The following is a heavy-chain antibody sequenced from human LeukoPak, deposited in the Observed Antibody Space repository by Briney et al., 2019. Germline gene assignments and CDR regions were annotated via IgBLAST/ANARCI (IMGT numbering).Heavy chain of an antibody. J-gene: IGHJ4*02. CDR3: AIQGSHTGIADDY. CDR1: GFTFTSYC. V-gene: IGHV3-21*01. Sequence: LGGSLRLSCEASGFTFTSYCMNWVRQAPGKGLEWVSSISSSSSYIYYADSVKGRFTISRDNDKNSLYLQMNSLSAEDTAVYYCAIQGSHTGIADDYWGQGTLVTVSS. CDR2: ISSSSSYI. D-gene: IGHD6-13*01.